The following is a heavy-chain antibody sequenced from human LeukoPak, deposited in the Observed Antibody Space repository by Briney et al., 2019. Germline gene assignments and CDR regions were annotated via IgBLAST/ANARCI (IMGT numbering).Heavy chain of an antibody. CDR1: GFTFRDYD. J-gene: IGHJ4*02. D-gene: IGHD1-14*01. V-gene: IGHV3-11*01. Sequence: GGSLRLACAASGFTFRDYDMTWIRQAPGKGLEWVSYISSSDTTMYNADSVKGRFTISRVNAKNSLYLQMNSLRAEDTAVYYCAKDSEFWGQGTLVTVSS. CDR3: AKDSEF. CDR2: ISSSDTTM.